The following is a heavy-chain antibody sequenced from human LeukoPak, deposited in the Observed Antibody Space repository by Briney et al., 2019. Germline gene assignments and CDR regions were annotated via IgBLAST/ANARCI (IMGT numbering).Heavy chain of an antibody. CDR2: IKQDGSEK. Sequence: GGSLRLSCAASGFTFSSYWMSWVRQAPGKGLEWVANIKQDGSEKYYVDSVKGRFTISRDNAKNSLYLQMHSLRAEDTALYYCARVSDISVAAYFDYWGQGTLVTVSS. V-gene: IGHV3-7*03. D-gene: IGHD6-19*01. CDR3: ARVSDISVAAYFDY. J-gene: IGHJ4*02. CDR1: GFTFSSYW.